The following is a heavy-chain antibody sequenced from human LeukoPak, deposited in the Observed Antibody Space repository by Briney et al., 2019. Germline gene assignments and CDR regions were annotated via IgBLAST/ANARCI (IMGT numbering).Heavy chain of an antibody. J-gene: IGHJ4*02. V-gene: IGHV3-21*01. CDR1: GFTFSSYS. CDR3: ARSMIVVSVPDY. CDR2: ISSSSSYI. D-gene: IGHD3-22*01. Sequence: PGGSLRLSCAASGFTFSSYSMNWVRQAPGKGLEWVSSISSSSSYIYYADSVKGRFTISRDNAKNSLYLQMNSLRAGDTAVYYCARSMIVVSVPDYWGQGTLVTVSS.